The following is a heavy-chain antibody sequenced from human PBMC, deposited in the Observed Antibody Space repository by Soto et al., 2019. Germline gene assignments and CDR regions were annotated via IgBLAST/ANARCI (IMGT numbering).Heavy chain of an antibody. J-gene: IGHJ4*02. CDR1: GFAFSNYA. D-gene: IGHD6-6*01. Sequence: LRLSCAASGFAFSNYAMHWVRQAPGKGLEWVSSISTSIDATYYADSVKGRFTISRDDSKNTLYLQMNSLRAEDSAVYYCAKDRKVAARHFDYWGQGTQVTVS. CDR3: AKDRKVAARHFDY. CDR2: ISTSIDAT. V-gene: IGHV3-23*01.